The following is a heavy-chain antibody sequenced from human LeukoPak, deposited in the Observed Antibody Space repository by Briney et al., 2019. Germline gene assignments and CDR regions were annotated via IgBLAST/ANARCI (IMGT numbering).Heavy chain of an antibody. CDR3: ARGVTYDFWSGYYRDDAFDI. J-gene: IGHJ3*02. CDR2: INPNSGGT. CDR1: GYTFTGYY. V-gene: IGHV1-2*02. Sequence: ASVKVSCKASGYTFTGYYMHWVRQAPGQGLEWMGWINPNSGGTNYAQKFQGRVTMTRDTSISTAYMELSRLRSDDTAVYYRARGVTYDFWSGYYRDDAFDIWGQGTMVTVSS. D-gene: IGHD3-3*01.